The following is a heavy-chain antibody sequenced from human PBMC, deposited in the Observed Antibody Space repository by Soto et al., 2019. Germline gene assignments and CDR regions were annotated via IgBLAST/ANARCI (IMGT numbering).Heavy chain of an antibody. D-gene: IGHD3-22*01. J-gene: IGHJ3*02. Sequence: GASVKVSCKASGGTFSSYAISWVRQAPGQGLEWMGGIIPIFGTANYAQKFQGRVTITADESTSTAYMELSSLRSEDTAVYYCARTLGTYYYDSRVSGAFDIWGQGTMVTVSS. CDR2: IIPIFGTA. V-gene: IGHV1-69*13. CDR3: ARTLGTYYYDSRVSGAFDI. CDR1: GGTFSSYA.